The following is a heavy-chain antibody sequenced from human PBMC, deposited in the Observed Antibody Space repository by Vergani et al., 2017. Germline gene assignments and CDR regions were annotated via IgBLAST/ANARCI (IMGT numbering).Heavy chain of an antibody. V-gene: IGHV3-23*01. CDR1: GFTFNHYA. CDR2: ISGSGGST. J-gene: IGHJ6*01. D-gene: IGHD5-12*01. Sequence: EVQLLESGGDLVQPGGSLRLSCAASGFTFNHYAMNWVRHAPGKGLEWVSGISGSGGSTYYAGPVKGRFTISRDSSQNTLYLQMNSLSAGVTAVYYCAKANPGNSGYDYLYYYHAMDDWGEEATLIVVS. CDR3: AKANPGNSGYDYLYYYHAMDD.